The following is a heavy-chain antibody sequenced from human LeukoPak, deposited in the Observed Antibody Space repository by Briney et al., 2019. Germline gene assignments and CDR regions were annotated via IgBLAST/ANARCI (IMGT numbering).Heavy chain of an antibody. CDR2: IYPGDSDT. D-gene: IGHD6-13*01. CDR3: VYSSSWYQIDY. CDR1: GYSFTSYW. Sequence: KAGESLKISCKGSGYSFTSYWIGWVRQMPGKGLEWMGIIYPGDSDTRYSPSFQGQVTISADKSISPAYLQWSSLKASDTAMYYCVYSSSWYQIDYWGQGTLVTVSS. V-gene: IGHV5-51*01. J-gene: IGHJ4*02.